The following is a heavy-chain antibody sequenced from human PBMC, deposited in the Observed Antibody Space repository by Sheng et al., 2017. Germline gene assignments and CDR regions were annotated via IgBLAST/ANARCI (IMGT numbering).Heavy chain of an antibody. J-gene: IGHJ3*02. CDR3: ARGMSKVGATLRAFDI. D-gene: IGHD1-26*01. Sequence: QVQLVQSGAEVKKPGSSVKVSCKASGGTFSSYAISWVRQAPGQGLEWMGGIIPILGIANYAQKFQGRVTITADKSTSTAYMELSSLRSEDTAVYYCARGMSKVGATLRAFDIWGRRDNGHRLF. CDR1: GGTFSSYA. V-gene: IGHV1-69*04. CDR2: IIPILGIA.